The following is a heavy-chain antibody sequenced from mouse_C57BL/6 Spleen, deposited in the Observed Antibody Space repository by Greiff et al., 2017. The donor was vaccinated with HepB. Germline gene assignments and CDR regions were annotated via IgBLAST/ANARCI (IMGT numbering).Heavy chain of an antibody. D-gene: IGHD1-1*01. CDR2: ISSGGSYT. CDR3: ARHGGYYGSSYWYFDV. Sequence: EVHLVESGGDLVKPGGSLKLSCAASGFTFSSYGMSWVRQTPDKRLEWVATISSGGSYTYYPDSVKGRFTISRDNAKNTLYLQMSSLKSEDTAMYYCARHGGYYGSSYWYFDVWGTGTTVTVSS. CDR1: GFTFSSYG. J-gene: IGHJ1*03. V-gene: IGHV5-6*01.